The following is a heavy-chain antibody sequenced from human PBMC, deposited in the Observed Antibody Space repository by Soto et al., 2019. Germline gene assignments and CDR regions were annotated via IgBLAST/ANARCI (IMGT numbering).Heavy chain of an antibody. D-gene: IGHD3-16*01. Sequence: EVQLVETGGALIQPGGSLRLSCEVSGFIVSNNYITWIRQAPGKGLEWVSIIYSGGATYYADSVKGRFTISRDNSKNTEYLQMNNLRAEDTAVYYCARGTGGSRRFDPWGQGTLVTVSS. CDR1: GFIVSNNY. CDR2: IYSGGAT. CDR3: ARGTGGSRRFDP. J-gene: IGHJ5*02. V-gene: IGHV3-53*02.